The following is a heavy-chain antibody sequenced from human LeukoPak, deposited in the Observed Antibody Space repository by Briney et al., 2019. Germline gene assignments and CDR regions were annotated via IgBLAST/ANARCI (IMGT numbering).Heavy chain of an antibody. CDR1: GFSFDEHA. CDR3: VKGHCSSSSCFPNYYYYMDV. CDR2: ISWNSGSI. J-gene: IGHJ6*03. Sequence: GGSLRLSCAGSGFSFDEHAMHWVRQAPGKGLEWVSGISWNSGSIAYADSVKGRFTISRDNAKNLLFLQMSSLRAADTALYYCVKGHCSSSSCFPNYYYYMDVWGTGTTVTVSS. V-gene: IGHV3-9*01. D-gene: IGHD2-15*01.